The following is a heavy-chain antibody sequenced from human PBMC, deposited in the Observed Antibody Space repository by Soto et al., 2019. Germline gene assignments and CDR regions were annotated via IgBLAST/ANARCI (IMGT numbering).Heavy chain of an antibody. D-gene: IGHD6-19*01. V-gene: IGHV1-69*12. J-gene: IGHJ4*02. CDR3: TAHITVTVPRDY. Sequence: QVYLVQSGAEVKQPGSSVKISCKTSGNSFGSYALSWVRQAPGQGLEWMGGVIPVFATANYAQKFRGRMTVTAAESTTTVYMELSSLGSEDTAIYYCTAHITVTVPRDYWGQGTLVSVSS. CDR1: GNSFGSYA. CDR2: VIPVFATA.